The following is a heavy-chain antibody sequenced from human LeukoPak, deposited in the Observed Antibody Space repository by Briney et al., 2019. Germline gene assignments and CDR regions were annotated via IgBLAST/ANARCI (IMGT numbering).Heavy chain of an antibody. CDR1: GFTFTAYS. Sequence: PGGSLRLSCAASGFTFTAYSMSWFRQAPGKGLEWVANIHEDGSVRNYVDSVKGRFTISRDNARNSVYLQLNSLRAEDTALYYCARGGGWVDHWGQGTLVTVSS. J-gene: IGHJ4*02. D-gene: IGHD3-16*01. CDR2: IHEDGSVR. V-gene: IGHV3-7*01. CDR3: ARGGGWVDH.